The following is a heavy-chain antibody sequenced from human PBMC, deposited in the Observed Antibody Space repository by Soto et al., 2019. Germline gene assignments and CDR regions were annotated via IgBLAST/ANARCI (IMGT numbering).Heavy chain of an antibody. V-gene: IGHV1-18*01. D-gene: IGHD6-19*01. CDR2: ISAYNGNT. CDR3: ASLNPIAVAEFRPPHRRDWFDP. Sequence: ASVKVSCKASGYTFTSYGISWVRQAPGQGLEWMGWISAYNGNTNYAQKLQGRVTMTTDTSTSTAYMELRSLRSDDTAVYYCASLNPIAVAEFRPPHRRDWFDPWGQGTLVTVSS. J-gene: IGHJ5*02. CDR1: GYTFTSYG.